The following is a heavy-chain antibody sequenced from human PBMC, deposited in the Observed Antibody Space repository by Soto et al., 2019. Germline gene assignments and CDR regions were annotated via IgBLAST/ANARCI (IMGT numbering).Heavy chain of an antibody. CDR1: GFIFSTYD. Sequence: PGGSLRLSCAASGFIFSTYDMNWVRQAPGKGLEWVAVIYSAGSADFADSVKGRFTISRDNSKNTLYLQMNNLRAEDTSVYYCARDPRRDGYNRFDYWGQGTPVTVSS. J-gene: IGHJ4*02. CDR3: ARDPRRDGYNRFDY. CDR2: IYSAGSA. D-gene: IGHD5-12*01. V-gene: IGHV3-66*01.